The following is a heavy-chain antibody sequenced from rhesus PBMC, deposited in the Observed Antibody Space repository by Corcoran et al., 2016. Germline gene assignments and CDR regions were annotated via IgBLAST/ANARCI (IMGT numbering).Heavy chain of an antibody. Sequence: QVQLQESGPGVVKPAEPLSLTCAVSGGPIIGYYLWHGIRQPPGKGLEWIGYIYGGSGSTSYSPSLKSRVIISIDTSKNQFSLNLASVTAADTAVYYCARGGIAAAGNPFDYWGQGVLVTVSS. V-gene: IGHV4S7*01. CDR3: ARGGIAAAGNPFDY. CDR2: IYGGSGST. CDR1: GGPIIGYYL. J-gene: IGHJ4*01. D-gene: IGHD6-25*01.